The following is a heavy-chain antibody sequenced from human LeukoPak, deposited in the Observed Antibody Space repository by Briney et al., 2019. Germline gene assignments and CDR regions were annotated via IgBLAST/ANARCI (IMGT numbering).Heavy chain of an antibody. CDR3: ASGSYHEH. Sequence: PGGSLRLSCAASGFTVSTSAMHGVRQAPGKGLEWVAVMSYDGSHKYYADSVKGRFTIPRDNSRNTLSLQMSSLRAEDTAVYYCASGSYHEHWGQGTLVTVSS. J-gene: IGHJ4*02. CDR1: GFTVSTSA. CDR2: MSYDGSHK. V-gene: IGHV3-30*15. D-gene: IGHD1-26*01.